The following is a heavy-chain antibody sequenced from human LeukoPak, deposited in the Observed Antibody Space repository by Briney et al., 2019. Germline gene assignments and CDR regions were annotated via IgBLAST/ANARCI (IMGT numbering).Heavy chain of an antibody. CDR1: GFTFDDYA. Sequence: GRSLRLSCAACGFTFDDYAMHWVRQAPGKGLKWVSGINWNSGSIGYADSVKGRFTISRDNAKNSLYLQMNSLRAEDSALYYCSKGYSSLGSHSSFDYWGQGTLVTVSS. J-gene: IGHJ4*02. CDR3: SKGYSSLGSHSSFDY. V-gene: IGHV3-9*01. D-gene: IGHD1-26*01. CDR2: INWNSGSI.